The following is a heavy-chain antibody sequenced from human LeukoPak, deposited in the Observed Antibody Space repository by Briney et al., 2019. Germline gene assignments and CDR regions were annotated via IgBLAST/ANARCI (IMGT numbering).Heavy chain of an antibody. CDR3: AKDSYISSWYYFDF. D-gene: IGHD6-13*01. CDR1: GFTFSNYA. V-gene: IGHV3-23*01. CDR2: VSGGGGTT. Sequence: GGSLRLSCAASGFTFSNYAMNWVRQAPGKGLEWVSTVSGGGGTTYYADSVKGRFTISRDNSKNTLSLQMNSLRAEDTAVYYCAKDSYISSWYYFDFWGQGTLVTVSS. J-gene: IGHJ4*02.